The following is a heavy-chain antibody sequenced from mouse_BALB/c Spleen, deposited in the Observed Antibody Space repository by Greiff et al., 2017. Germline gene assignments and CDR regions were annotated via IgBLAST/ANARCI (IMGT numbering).Heavy chain of an antibody. CDR1: GYTFTDYN. CDR2: IYPYNGGT. V-gene: IGHV1S29*02. Sequence: DVQLQESGPELVKPGASVKISCKASGYTFTDYNMHWVKQSHGKSLEWIGYIYPYNGGTGYNQKFKSKATLTVDNSSSTAYMELRSLTSEDSAVYYCARGFGNYGSSPYYFDYWGQGTTLTVSS. D-gene: IGHD1-1*01. CDR3: ARGFGNYGSSPYYFDY. J-gene: IGHJ2*01.